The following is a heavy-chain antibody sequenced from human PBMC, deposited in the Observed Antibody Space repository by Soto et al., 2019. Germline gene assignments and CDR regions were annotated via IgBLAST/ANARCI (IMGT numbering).Heavy chain of an antibody. CDR3: AKVRRFGELRSLY. J-gene: IGHJ4*02. CDR2: IGVSGDTT. D-gene: IGHD3-10*01. Sequence: ESVGGLVQPGGSLRLSCAASGFTFSSYAMSWVRQAPGKGLELVSAIGVSGDTTYYADSVKGRFTISRDNSKNTLYLQMGSLRAEETAVYYCAKVRRFGELRSLYWGQGTLVTVSS. CDR1: GFTFSSYA. V-gene: IGHV3-23*01.